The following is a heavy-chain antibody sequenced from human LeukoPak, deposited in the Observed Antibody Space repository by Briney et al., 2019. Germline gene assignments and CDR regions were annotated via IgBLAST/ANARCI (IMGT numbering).Heavy chain of an antibody. V-gene: IGHV3-7*03. D-gene: IGHD4-17*01. CDR3: AKTTVTTVDAFDI. J-gene: IGHJ3*02. CDR2: IKQDSSAK. Sequence: GGSLRLSCVASGFTFSRHYMSWVRQAPGKGLEWVANIKQDSSAKAYVDSVKGRFTVSRDNAKNSMSLQMNSLRAEDTAVYYCAKTTVTTVDAFDIWGQGTMVTVSS. CDR1: GFTFSRHY.